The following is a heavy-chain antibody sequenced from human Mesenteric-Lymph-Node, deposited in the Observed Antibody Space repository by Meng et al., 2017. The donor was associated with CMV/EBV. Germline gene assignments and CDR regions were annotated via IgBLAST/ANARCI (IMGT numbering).Heavy chain of an antibody. CDR3: ARGLIYSYGT. Sequence: GSLRLSCTVSGGSINTYYWSWIRQPPGKGLEWIGYIYSSGSTNYNPSLKSRVTISLDTSKSQFSLNLSSVTAADTAVYYCARGLIYSYGTWGQGILVTVSS. J-gene: IGHJ5*02. D-gene: IGHD5-18*01. V-gene: IGHV4-59*01. CDR2: IYSSGST. CDR1: GGSINTYY.